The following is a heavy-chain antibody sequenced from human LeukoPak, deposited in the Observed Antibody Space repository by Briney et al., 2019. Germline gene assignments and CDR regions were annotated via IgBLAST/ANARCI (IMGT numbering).Heavy chain of an antibody. CDR1: GYSFTSYW. V-gene: IGHV5-51*01. Sequence: GESLKISCKGSGYSFTSYWIGGVRQMPGKGLEWMGIIYPSDSDTRYSPSFQGQVTISADKSISTAYLQWSSLKASDTAMYYCARRETSIFGVVNYGMDVWGQGTTVTVSS. CDR2: IYPSDSDT. D-gene: IGHD3-3*01. J-gene: IGHJ6*02. CDR3: ARRETSIFGVVNYGMDV.